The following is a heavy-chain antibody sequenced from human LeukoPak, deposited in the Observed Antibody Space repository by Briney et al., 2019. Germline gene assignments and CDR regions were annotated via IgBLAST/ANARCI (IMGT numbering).Heavy chain of an antibody. CDR2: INPSGGST. CDR3: ARDRRDYYYMDV. V-gene: IGHV1-46*01. CDR1: GYTFTSYY. Sequence: ASVKVSCKASGYTFTSYYMHWVRQAPGQGLEWMGIINPSGGSTSYAQKFQGRVTMTRDMSTSTVYMELSSLRSEDTAVYCCARDRRDYYYMDVWGKGTTVTVSS. J-gene: IGHJ6*03.